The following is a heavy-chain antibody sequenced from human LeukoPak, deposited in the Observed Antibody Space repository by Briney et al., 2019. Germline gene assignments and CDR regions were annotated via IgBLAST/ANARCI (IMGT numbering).Heavy chain of an antibody. CDR2: TYYRSKWYN. V-gene: IGHV6-1*01. CDR3: ARDIVVVPAALYTYYYYYMDV. J-gene: IGHJ6*03. Sequence: SQTLSLTCAISGDSVSSNSAAWNWIRQSPSRGLEWLGRTYYRSKWYNDYAVSVKSRITINPDTSKNQFSLQLNSVTPEDTAVYYCARDIVVVPAALYTYYYYYMDVWGKGATVTISS. CDR1: GDSVSSNSAA. D-gene: IGHD2-2*01.